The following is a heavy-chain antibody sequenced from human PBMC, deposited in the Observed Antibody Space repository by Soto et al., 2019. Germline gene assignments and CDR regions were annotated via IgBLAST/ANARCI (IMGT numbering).Heavy chain of an antibody. D-gene: IGHD6-19*01. J-gene: IGHJ4*02. CDR1: GFTLNSYV. Sequence: QVQLVQSGGGVVQPGRPLRLSCAASGFTLNSYVMHWVRQAPGKGLEWVALMSYDGSENYYADSVKGRFTISRDNSKNTLYLQMNSLRTDDTAVYYCARERSSGWFQFDYWGQGTLVTVSS. CDR2: MSYDGSEN. CDR3: ARERSSGWFQFDY. V-gene: IGHV3-30-3*01.